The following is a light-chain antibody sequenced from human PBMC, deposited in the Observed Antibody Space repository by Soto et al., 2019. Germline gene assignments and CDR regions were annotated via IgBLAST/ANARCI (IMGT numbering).Light chain of an antibody. CDR2: DAY. V-gene: IGKV3-11*01. J-gene: IGKJ5*01. Sequence: VLTQYPLTLSLSPGERATLSCRASQSFRGLLAWYQQKPGQAPRLLIYDAYNRATGIPPRFSGSGSGTDFTLTISSLEPEDSAVYYCQQRHMWPITFGQGTRLEIK. CDR1: QSFRGL. CDR3: QQRHMWPIT.